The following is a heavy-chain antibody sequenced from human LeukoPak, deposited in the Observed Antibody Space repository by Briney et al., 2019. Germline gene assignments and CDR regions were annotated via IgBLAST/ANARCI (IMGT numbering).Heavy chain of an antibody. D-gene: IGHD2-2*01. CDR3: AKEGGCSSTSCQAYYYYYYMDV. CDR2: IWYDGSSK. V-gene: IGHV3-33*06. CDR1: GFTFSSYG. J-gene: IGHJ6*03. Sequence: PAGSLRLSCAASGFTFSSYGMHWVRQDPGKGLEGVAVIWYDGSSKYYEDSVKGRFTISRDNSKNTLYLQMNSLRAEDTAVYYCAKEGGCSSTSCQAYYYYYYMDVGGKGTTVTVSS.